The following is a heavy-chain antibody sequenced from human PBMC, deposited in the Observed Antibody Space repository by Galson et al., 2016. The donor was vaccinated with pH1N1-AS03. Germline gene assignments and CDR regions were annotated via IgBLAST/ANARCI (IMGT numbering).Heavy chain of an antibody. D-gene: IGHD3-10*01. CDR1: GYTFTSND. J-gene: IGHJ4*02. CDR2: MNPNTGIT. Sequence: SVKVSCKASGYTFTSNDINWVRQATGQGLEWMGWMNPNTGITGYAQKLQGRVTMTRDISISTAYMELSSLRSEDTAAYFCARGVSAGVDLWGQGTLVTVSS. V-gene: IGHV1-8*01. CDR3: ARGVSAGVDL.